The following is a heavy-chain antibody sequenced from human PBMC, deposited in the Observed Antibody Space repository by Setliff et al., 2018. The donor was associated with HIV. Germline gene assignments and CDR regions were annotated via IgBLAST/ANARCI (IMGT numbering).Heavy chain of an antibody. J-gene: IGHJ6*03. CDR2: VSYSGST. D-gene: IGHD1-26*01. CDR3: ARRRPPPSGMYSSYYMDV. CDR1: GGFTSTYY. Sequence: PSETLSLTCTVSGGFTSTYYWTWIRQSPGKGLEWIGHVSYSGSTNYNPSLKSRVTISVDTSKSHFSLNLNSVTAADTAIYYCARRRPPPSGMYSSYYMDVWGKGTAVTVSS. V-gene: IGHV4-59*08.